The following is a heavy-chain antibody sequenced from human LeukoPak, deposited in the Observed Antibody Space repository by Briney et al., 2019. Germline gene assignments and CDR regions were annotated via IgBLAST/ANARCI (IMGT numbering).Heavy chain of an antibody. CDR3: ASYTYYYDSSGYPA. V-gene: IGHV4-59*01. CDR1: GDSISSYY. Sequence: SETLSLTCTVSGDSISSYYWSWIRQPPGKGLEWIGYIYYSGSTNYNPSLKSRVTISVDTSKNQFSLKLSSVTAADTAVYYCASYTYYYDSSGYPAWGQGTLVTVSS. D-gene: IGHD3-22*01. J-gene: IGHJ4*02. CDR2: IYYSGST.